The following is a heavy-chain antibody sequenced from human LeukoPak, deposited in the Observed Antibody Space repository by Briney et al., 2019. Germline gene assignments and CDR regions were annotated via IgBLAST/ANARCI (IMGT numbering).Heavy chain of an antibody. CDR1: GYTFTSYG. D-gene: IGHD6-6*01. CDR2: ISAYNGNT. CDR3: ARDLGIAARQVYNWFDP. V-gene: IGHV1-18*01. Sequence: ASVKVSCKASGYTFTSYGISWVRQAPGQGFEWMGWISAYNGNTNYAQKLQGRVTMTTDTSTSTAYMELRSLRSDDTAVYYCARDLGIAARQVYNWFDPWGQGTLVTVSS. J-gene: IGHJ5*02.